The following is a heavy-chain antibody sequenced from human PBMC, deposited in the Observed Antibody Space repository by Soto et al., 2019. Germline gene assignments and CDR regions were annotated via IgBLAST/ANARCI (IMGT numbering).Heavy chain of an antibody. CDR2: ISGSGDVK. D-gene: IGHD3-16*02. V-gene: IGHV3-23*01. Sequence: AGGSLRLSCAVSGFTYNSYAMTWVRQAPGKGLEWVSSISGSGDVKYYADSVKGRFTISRDNSKITLYLQLNSLRAEDTGVYYCAKYRSPSSGAEGFDYWGQGALVTVSS. CDR3: AKYRSPSSGAEGFDY. J-gene: IGHJ4*02. CDR1: GFTYNSYA.